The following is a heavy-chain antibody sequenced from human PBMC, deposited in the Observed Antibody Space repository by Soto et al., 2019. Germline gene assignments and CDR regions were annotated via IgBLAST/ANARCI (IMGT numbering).Heavy chain of an antibody. Sequence: GESLKISCNGSGYSFTSYWISWVRQMPGKGLEWMGRIDPSDSYTNYSPSFQGHVTISADKSISTAYLQWSSLKASDTAMYYCARHVSGYCSGGSCYFDYWGQGTLVTVSS. D-gene: IGHD2-15*01. CDR1: GYSFTSYW. CDR3: ARHVSGYCSGGSCYFDY. J-gene: IGHJ4*02. V-gene: IGHV5-10-1*01. CDR2: IDPSDSYT.